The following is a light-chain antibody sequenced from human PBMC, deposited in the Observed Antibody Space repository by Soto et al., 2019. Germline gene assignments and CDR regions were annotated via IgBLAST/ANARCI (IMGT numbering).Light chain of an antibody. V-gene: IGLV2-14*01. Sequence: QSALTQPASGSGSPGQSSTLSCTGTSSDIGGYDYVSWYQRHPGKAPKLIIYDVDNRPSGVYNRFSGSKSGNTASLTISGLQAEDEADYYCTSYAGGSSPVVFGGGTKVTVL. J-gene: IGLJ2*01. CDR2: DVD. CDR1: SSDIGGYDY. CDR3: TSYAGGSSPVV.